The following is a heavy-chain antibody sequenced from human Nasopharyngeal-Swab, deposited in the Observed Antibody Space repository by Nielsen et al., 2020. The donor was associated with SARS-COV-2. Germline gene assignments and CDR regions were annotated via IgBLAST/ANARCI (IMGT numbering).Heavy chain of an antibody. D-gene: IGHD5-18*01. CDR3: ASSGYSYGTGPYDY. V-gene: IGHV4-59*10. J-gene: IGHJ4*02. CDR1: GGSFSGYY. CDR2: IHASGKS. Sequence: SETLSLTCAVYGGSFSGYYWSWVRQPAGKGLEWIGRIHASGKSNYNPSLKSRVNMSVDTSKKQFSLRLSSVTAADTAVYYCASSGYSYGTGPYDYWGQGTLVTVSS.